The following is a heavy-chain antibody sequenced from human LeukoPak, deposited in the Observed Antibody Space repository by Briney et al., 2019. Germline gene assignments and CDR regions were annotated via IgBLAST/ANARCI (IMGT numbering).Heavy chain of an antibody. Sequence: PGGSLRLSCAASGFTFDDYAMHWVRQAPGKGLEWVSGISWNSGSIGYADSVKGRFTISRDKAQNSLYLQMNSLRAEDTALYYCAKVVSSRDYGMDVWGQGTTVTVSS. CDR3: AKVVSSRDYGMDV. D-gene: IGHD2-21*01. CDR2: ISWNSGSI. J-gene: IGHJ6*02. V-gene: IGHV3-9*01. CDR1: GFTFDDYA.